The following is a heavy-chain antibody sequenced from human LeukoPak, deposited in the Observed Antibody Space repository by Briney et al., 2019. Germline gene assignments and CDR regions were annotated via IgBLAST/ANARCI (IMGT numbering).Heavy chain of an antibody. D-gene: IGHD3-10*01. V-gene: IGHV1-2*02. CDR3: ARGPSMVRGVNRLAYYYYGMDV. Sequence: ASVKVSCKASGYTFTGYYMHWVRQAPGQGLEWMGWINPNSGGTNYAQKFQGRVTMTRDTSISTAYMELSRLRSDDTAVYYCARGPSMVRGVNRLAYYYYGMDVWGQGTTVTVSS. CDR1: GYTFTGYY. J-gene: IGHJ6*02. CDR2: INPNSGGT.